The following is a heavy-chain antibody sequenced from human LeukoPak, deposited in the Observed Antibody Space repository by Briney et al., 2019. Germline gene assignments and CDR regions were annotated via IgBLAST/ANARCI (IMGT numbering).Heavy chain of an antibody. CDR3: ARVRSGDSSGIPPHAFDI. J-gene: IGHJ3*02. D-gene: IGHD3-22*01. V-gene: IGHV4-30-2*01. Sequence: PSETLSLTCTVSGGSISSGGYYWSWIRQPPGKGLEWIGYIYHSGSTYYNPSLKSRVTISVDRSKNQFSLKLSSVTAADTAVYYCARVRSGDSSGIPPHAFDIWGQGTMVTVSS. CDR2: IYHSGST. CDR1: GGSISSGGYY.